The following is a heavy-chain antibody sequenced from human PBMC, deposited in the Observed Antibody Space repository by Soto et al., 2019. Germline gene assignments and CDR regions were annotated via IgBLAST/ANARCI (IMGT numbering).Heavy chain of an antibody. Sequence: XXKKPGSSVKVSCKASGGTFSSYTISWVRQAPGQGLEWMGRIIPILGIANYAQKFQDRVTITADKSTSPAYMELSSLRSEDTAVYYCARVSGEYSVPDYWGQGTLVTVSS. J-gene: IGHJ4*02. V-gene: IGHV1-69*02. CDR1: GGTFSSYT. CDR2: IIPILGIA. D-gene: IGHD3-10*01. CDR3: ARVSGEYSVPDY.